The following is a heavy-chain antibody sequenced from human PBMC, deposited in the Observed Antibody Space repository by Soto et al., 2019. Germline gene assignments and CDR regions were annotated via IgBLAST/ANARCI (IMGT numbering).Heavy chain of an antibody. J-gene: IGHJ4*02. CDR1: GFTFSYYG. D-gene: IGHD2-21*01. V-gene: IGHV3-30*18. CDR2: ISSDGSNL. Sequence: QVQLVESGGGVVQPGRSLRLSCAASGFTFSYYGMHWVRQAPGKGLECVALISSDGSNLFYVDSVKGRFTISRDNSKNTLYLQMNSLRPEDTAVYYCAQNTGGNSYYFDFWGQGTLVTVSS. CDR3: AQNTGGNSYYFDF.